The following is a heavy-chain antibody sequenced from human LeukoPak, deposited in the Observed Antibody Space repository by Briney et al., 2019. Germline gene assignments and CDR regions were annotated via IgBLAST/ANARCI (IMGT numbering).Heavy chain of an antibody. CDR2: INTNTGNP. D-gene: IGHD3-10*01. Sequence: GASVKVSCKASGYTFSNYAINWVRQAPGQGVEWMGWINTNTGNPAYAQGFTGRFVFSSDTSVNTAYLQINSLKVEDTAVYYCVRDDYRDSGTKNWFDPWGQGTLVTVSP. J-gene: IGHJ5*02. CDR3: VRDDYRDSGTKNWFDP. CDR1: GYTFSNYA. V-gene: IGHV7-4-1*02.